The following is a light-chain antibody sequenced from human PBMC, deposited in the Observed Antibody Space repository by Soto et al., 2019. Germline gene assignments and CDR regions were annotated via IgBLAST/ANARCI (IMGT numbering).Light chain of an antibody. CDR3: CSYAGSRNVV. CDR2: EGS. V-gene: IGLV2-23*01. J-gene: IGLJ2*01. CDR1: SSDVGSYNL. Sequence: QSALTQPASVSGSPGQSITIACTGTSSDVGSYNLVSWYQQHPCKAPKLMIYEGSKRPAGVSNRLSGSKSGNTASQTISGLQAEEEADYCCCSYAGSRNVVVCGGTTLTV.